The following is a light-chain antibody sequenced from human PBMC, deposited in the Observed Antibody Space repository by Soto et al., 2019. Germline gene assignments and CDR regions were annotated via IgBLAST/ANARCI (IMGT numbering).Light chain of an antibody. V-gene: IGLV2-11*01. Sequence: QSALTQPRSVSGSPGQSVTISCTGTSSDVGGYDFVSWYQQHPAKAPKLMISDVSKRPSGVPDRFSGYKSGNTDSLTCSGLQAEDEAYYYCCSYAGDLALCGGGTKLTVL. J-gene: IGLJ2*01. CDR2: DVS. CDR3: CSYAGDLAL. CDR1: SSDVGGYDF.